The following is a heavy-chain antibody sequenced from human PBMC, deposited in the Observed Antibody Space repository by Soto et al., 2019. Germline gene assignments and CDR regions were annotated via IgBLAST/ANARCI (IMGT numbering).Heavy chain of an antibody. J-gene: IGHJ2*01. CDR2: IYYRGST. Sequence: PGKGLEWMGHIYYRGSTYYNPSLKSRVTISVDTAKNQVSLKLSSVTAADTVFFFQAEDGIRDVRSVSAFLLNRSSDL. CDR3: AEDGIRDVRSVSAFLLNRSSDL. V-gene: IGHV4-31*02. D-gene: IGHD3-10*02.